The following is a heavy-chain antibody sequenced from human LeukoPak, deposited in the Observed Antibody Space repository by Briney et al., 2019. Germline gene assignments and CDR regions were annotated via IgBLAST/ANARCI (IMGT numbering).Heavy chain of an antibody. CDR1: GGSISSGDYY. CDR2: IYYSGST. D-gene: IGHD2-2*01. Sequence: SETLSLTCTVSGGSISSGDYYWSWIRQPPGKGLEWIGYIYYSGSTYYNPSLKSRVTISVDRSQNQFSLRLSSVTAADTAVYYCARDLRVVVPAANLNDAFDIWGQGTMVTVSS. CDR3: ARDLRVVVPAANLNDAFDI. V-gene: IGHV4-30-4*08. J-gene: IGHJ3*02.